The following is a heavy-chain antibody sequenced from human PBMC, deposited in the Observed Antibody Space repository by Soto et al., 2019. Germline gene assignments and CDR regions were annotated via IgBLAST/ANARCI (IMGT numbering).Heavy chain of an antibody. V-gene: IGHV1-18*01. J-gene: IGHJ4*02. CDR1: GYTFTSYG. Sequence: QVQLVQSGAEVKKPGASVKVSCKASGYTFTSYGISWVRQAPGQGLEWMGWISAYNGNTNYEQKLQGRVTMTADTSTGAAYMELGTLRSDDTDVYYCAGGDPNSLHWAEGTLVTVSS. D-gene: IGHD5-18*01. CDR3: AGGDPNSLH. CDR2: ISAYNGNT.